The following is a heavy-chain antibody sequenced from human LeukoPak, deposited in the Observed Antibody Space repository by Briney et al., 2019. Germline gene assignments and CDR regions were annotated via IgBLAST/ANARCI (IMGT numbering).Heavy chain of an antibody. CDR3: AKGVVAAAGADAFDI. D-gene: IGHD6-13*01. V-gene: IGHV3-23*01. CDR2: ISGSGGST. J-gene: IGHJ3*02. CDR1: GFTFSNYW. Sequence: PGGSLRLSCAASGFTFSNYWMSWVRQAPGKGLEWVSSISGSGGSTYYADSVKGRVTISRDNFKNTLNLQMNSLKVEDTAVYYCAKGVVAAAGADAFDIWGQGTMVTVSS.